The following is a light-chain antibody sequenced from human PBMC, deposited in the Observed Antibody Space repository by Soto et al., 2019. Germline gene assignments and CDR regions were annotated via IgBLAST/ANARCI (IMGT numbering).Light chain of an antibody. J-gene: IGKJ1*01. CDR3: QQYGSSGT. Sequence: EIVLTQSPGTLSLSPGERDTLSCRASQSVSSNYLAWYQQKPGQAPRLLIFGASSRATGIPDRFSGSGSGTDFTLTISRLEPEDFAVYYCQQYGSSGTFGQGTKV. V-gene: IGKV3-20*01. CDR1: QSVSSNY. CDR2: GAS.